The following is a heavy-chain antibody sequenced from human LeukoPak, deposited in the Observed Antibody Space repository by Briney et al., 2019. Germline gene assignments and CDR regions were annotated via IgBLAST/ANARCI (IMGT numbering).Heavy chain of an antibody. CDR2: IKQDGSEK. V-gene: IGHV3-7*01. D-gene: IGHD5-24*01. Sequence: PGGSLRLSCAASGFTFSSYSMNWVRQAPGKGLEWVANIKQDGSEKYYVDSVKGRFTISRDNAKNSLYLQMNSLRAEDTAVYYCARDERFDYWGQGTLVTVSS. CDR3: ARDERFDY. J-gene: IGHJ4*02. CDR1: GFTFSSYS.